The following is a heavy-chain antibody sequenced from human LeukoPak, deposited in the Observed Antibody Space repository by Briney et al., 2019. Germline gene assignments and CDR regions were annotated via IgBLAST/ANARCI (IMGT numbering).Heavy chain of an antibody. CDR3: ARLYGGSSDY. D-gene: IGHD4-23*01. CDR1: GGSISGYY. J-gene: IGHJ4*02. V-gene: IGHV4-39*01. CDR2: IYYSGST. Sequence: SSETLSLTCTVSGGSISGYYWGWIRQPPGKGLEWIGSIYYSGSTYYNPSLKSRVTISVDTSKNQFSLKLSSVTAADTAVYYCARLYGGSSDYWGQGTLVTVSS.